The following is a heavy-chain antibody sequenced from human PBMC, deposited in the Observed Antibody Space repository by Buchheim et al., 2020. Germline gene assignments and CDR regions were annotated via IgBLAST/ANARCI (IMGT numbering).Heavy chain of an antibody. J-gene: IGHJ6*02. V-gene: IGHV4-31*03. D-gene: IGHD1-14*01. CDR3: ARNRGTGYGMDA. Sequence: QVQLQESGPGLVKPSQTLSLTCTVSGGSISSGGYYWSWIRQHPGTGLEWVGYIYYRGSTNYNPSLKSRVTISADTYKNMFSLKLSSVTAADTAVYYCARNRGTGYGMDAWGQGTT. CDR1: GGSISSGGYY. CDR2: IYYRGST.